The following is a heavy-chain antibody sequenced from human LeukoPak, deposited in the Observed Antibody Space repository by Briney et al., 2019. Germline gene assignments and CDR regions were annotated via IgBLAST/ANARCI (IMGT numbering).Heavy chain of an antibody. J-gene: IGHJ4*02. V-gene: IGHV3-21*01. D-gene: IGHD1-26*01. CDR1: GFTFSSYS. CDR3: ARDTSEWEPQLDY. Sequence: GGSLRLSCAASGFTFSSYSMNWVRQAPGKGLEWVSSISSSSSYIYYADSVKGRFTISRDNAKNSLHLQMNSLRAEDTAVYYCARDTSEWEPQLDYWGQGTLVTVSS. CDR2: ISSSSSYI.